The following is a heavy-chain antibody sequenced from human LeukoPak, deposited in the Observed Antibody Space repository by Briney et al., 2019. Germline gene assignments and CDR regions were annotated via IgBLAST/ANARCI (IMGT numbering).Heavy chain of an antibody. V-gene: IGHV3-9*01. CDR3: ARDVDYHVTSECLDY. D-gene: IGHD3-22*01. J-gene: IGHJ4*02. CDR2: ISWNSGSI. Sequence: PGGSLRLSCAASGFTFDDYAMHWVRQAPGKGLEWVSGISWNSGSIGYADSVKGRFTIARDNAKNTLYLQMNSLRPEDTAVYYCARDVDYHVTSECLDYWGQGTLVTVSS. CDR1: GFTFDDYA.